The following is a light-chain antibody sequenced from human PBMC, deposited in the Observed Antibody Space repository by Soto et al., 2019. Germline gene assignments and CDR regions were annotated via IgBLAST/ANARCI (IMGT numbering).Light chain of an antibody. CDR1: QRISSY. CDR2: AAS. J-gene: IGKJ1*01. CDR3: QQSYSTPRT. Sequence: DIQMTQSPSSLSASVGDRVTISCRASQRISSYLNWYQQKPGKAPKLLIYAASSLQSGVPSRFSGSGSGTDFTLTISSLQPEDFATYYCQQSYSTPRTFGQGTKVENK. V-gene: IGKV1-39*01.